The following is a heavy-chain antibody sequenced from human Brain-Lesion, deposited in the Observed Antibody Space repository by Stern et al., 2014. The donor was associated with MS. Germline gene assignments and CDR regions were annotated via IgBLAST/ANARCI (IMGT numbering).Heavy chain of an antibody. J-gene: IGHJ6*02. CDR3: ARDQRGITIFGVVTDYYYLGMDV. CDR1: GYIFTGYY. Sequence: QVQLVQSGAEVKKPGASVKVSCKTSGYIFTGYYIYWVRQAPGQGLEWMAWINPNTGGTKYAQKFQGRVTMSRDTSISTAYVELSSLTSDDTAVYYCARDQRGITIFGVVTDYYYLGMDVWGQGTTVTVSS. V-gene: IGHV1-2*02. CDR2: INPNTGGT. D-gene: IGHD3-3*01.